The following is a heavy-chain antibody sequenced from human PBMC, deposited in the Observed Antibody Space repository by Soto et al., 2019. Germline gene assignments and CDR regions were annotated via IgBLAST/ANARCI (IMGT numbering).Heavy chain of an antibody. J-gene: IGHJ4*02. CDR2: INAGNGNT. D-gene: IGHD1-20*01. Sequence: ASVKVSCKASGYTFTSYDMHWVRQAPGQRLEWMGWINAGNGNTKYSQKFQGRVTITRDTSASTAYMELSSLRSEDAAVYYCARDKITGIDGYWRQGALVTVSP. CDR3: ARDKITGIDGY. V-gene: IGHV1-3*01. CDR1: GYTFTSYD.